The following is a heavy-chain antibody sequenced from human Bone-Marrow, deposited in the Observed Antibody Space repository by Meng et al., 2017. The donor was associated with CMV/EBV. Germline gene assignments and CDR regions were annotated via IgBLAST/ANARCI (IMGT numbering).Heavy chain of an antibody. D-gene: IGHD4-17*01. CDR1: GGTFSRYA. J-gene: IGHJ3*02. Sequence: SVKVSCKASGGTFSRYAISWVRQAPGQGLEWMGGIIPTFGTANYAQKFQGRVTNTTDESTSTAYTDLSSLRSEETAVYYCARAPLPQSYGDYRDAFDIWGQGTMVTVSS. CDR2: IIPTFGTA. CDR3: ARAPLPQSYGDYRDAFDI. V-gene: IGHV1-69*05.